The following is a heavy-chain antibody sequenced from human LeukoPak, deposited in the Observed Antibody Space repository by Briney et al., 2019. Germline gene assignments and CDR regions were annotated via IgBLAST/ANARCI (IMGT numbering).Heavy chain of an antibody. V-gene: IGHV1-46*01. CDR3: ARVDSTYWYFDL. Sequence: ASVKVSCKASGYTFTGYYMHWVRQAPGQGLEWMGIINPSGGSTSYAQKFQGRVTMTRDMSTSTVYMELSSLRSEDTAVYYCARVDSTYWYFDLWGRGTLVTVSS. CDR1: GYTFTGYY. CDR2: INPSGGST. D-gene: IGHD3-22*01. J-gene: IGHJ2*01.